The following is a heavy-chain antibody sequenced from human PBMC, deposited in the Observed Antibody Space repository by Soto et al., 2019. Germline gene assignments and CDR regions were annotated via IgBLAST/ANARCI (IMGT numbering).Heavy chain of an antibody. D-gene: IGHD1-1*01. V-gene: IGHV3-7*03. CDR2: IKQDGSET. CDR3: TRRYAEEV. CDR1: GFTVSSCA. J-gene: IGHJ6*02. Sequence: WWSLRLSCVASGFTVSSCAMTWVRQAPGKGLEWVANIKQDGSETNYVDSVKGRFTISRDNAKNSLYLEMNNLRVEDTAIYYFTRRYAEEVWGQGTTVTVSS.